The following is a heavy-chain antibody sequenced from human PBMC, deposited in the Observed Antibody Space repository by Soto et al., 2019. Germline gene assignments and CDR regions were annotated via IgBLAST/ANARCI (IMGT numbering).Heavy chain of an antibody. Sequence: SQTLSLTCAISGYSVSSNSAAWNWIRRSPSRGLEWLGRTYYRSKWYNDYAVSVKSRITINPDTSKNQFSLQLNSVTPEDTAVYYCAREVVDILTGYYPIDYWGQGTLVTVSS. D-gene: IGHD3-9*01. J-gene: IGHJ4*02. CDR2: TYYRSKWYN. CDR3: AREVVDILTGYYPIDY. CDR1: GYSVSSNSAA. V-gene: IGHV6-1*01.